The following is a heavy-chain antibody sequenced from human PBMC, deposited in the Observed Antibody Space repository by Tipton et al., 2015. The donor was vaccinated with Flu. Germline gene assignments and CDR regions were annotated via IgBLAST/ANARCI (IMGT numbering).Heavy chain of an antibody. Sequence: QVQLVQSGAVKPSETLSLICTVSDYSISSGYYWGWIRQPPGKGLEWIGCISHSGRTYYNPSLRSRVTMSVARSNDQFSLRLTSVTAADTAVYFCARRTFSNYVSEPKDWFDFWGQGTLVTVSS. CDR1: DYSISSGYY. J-gene: IGHJ5*01. V-gene: IGHV4-38-2*02. CDR3: ARRTFSNYVSEPKDWFDF. CDR2: ISHSGRT. D-gene: IGHD4-11*01.